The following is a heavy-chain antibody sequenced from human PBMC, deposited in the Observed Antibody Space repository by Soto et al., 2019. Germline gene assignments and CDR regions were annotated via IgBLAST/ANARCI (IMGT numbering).Heavy chain of an antibody. D-gene: IGHD5-12*01. Sequence: QVQLVESGGAVVQPGRSLRLSCTASGFTFNTYRMHWVRQAPGKGLEWVAVICADGSNRFYLDAVKGQFTISRDNSKNTVYLQMNKVRAEDTAVYLCARARDSGDDTEALEIWGRGTVVTVSS. CDR1: GFTFNTYR. V-gene: IGHV3-33*01. CDR3: ARARDSGDDTEALEI. J-gene: IGHJ3*02. CDR2: ICADGSNR.